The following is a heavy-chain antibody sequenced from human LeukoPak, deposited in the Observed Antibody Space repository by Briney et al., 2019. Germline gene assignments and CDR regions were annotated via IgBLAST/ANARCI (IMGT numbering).Heavy chain of an antibody. CDR2: INQDGSGK. CDR3: ARGRGLGGSYFLLLSR. CDR1: GFTFSSYA. Sequence: GGSLRLSCAASGFTFSSYAMHWVRQAPGKGLEWVANINQDGSGKYYVDSVKGRFTISRDNAKNALYLQMNSLRAEDTAVYYCARGRGLGGSYFLLLSRWGQGTLVTVSS. J-gene: IGHJ4*02. V-gene: IGHV3-7*01. D-gene: IGHD1-26*01.